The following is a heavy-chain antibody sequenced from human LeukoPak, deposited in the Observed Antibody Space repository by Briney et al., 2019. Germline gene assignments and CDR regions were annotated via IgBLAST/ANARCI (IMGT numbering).Heavy chain of an antibody. Sequence: GASVQVSCKASGYTFTSYGISWVRQAPGQGLEWMGWISAYNGNTNYAQKLQGRVTMTTDTSTSTAYMELRSLTADDTAVYYCARDRAAGPYYFDYWGQGTLVTVSS. D-gene: IGHD6-13*01. CDR3: ARDRAAGPYYFDY. CDR1: GYTFTSYG. V-gene: IGHV1-18*04. J-gene: IGHJ4*02. CDR2: ISAYNGNT.